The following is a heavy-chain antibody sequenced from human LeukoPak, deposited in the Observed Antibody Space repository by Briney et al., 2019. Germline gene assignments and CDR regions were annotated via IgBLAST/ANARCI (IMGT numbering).Heavy chain of an antibody. CDR3: ARQLRESITANWFDP. J-gene: IGHJ5*02. CDR1: GYSFSTYW. CDR2: IYPYDSDT. D-gene: IGHD6-6*01. Sequence: GESPKISCKGSGYSFSTYWIAWVRQMSGKGLEWMGIIYPYDSDTRYSPSFQGQVTILADKSISTAYLQWSSLKASDTAMYYCARQLRESITANWFDPWGQGTQVTVYS. V-gene: IGHV5-51*01.